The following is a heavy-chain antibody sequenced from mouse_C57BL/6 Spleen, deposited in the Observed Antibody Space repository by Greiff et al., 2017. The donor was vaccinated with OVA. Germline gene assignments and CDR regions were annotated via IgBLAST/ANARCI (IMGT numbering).Heavy chain of an antibody. D-gene: IGHD4-1*01. CDR3: ARGLGRKGYFDV. CDR2: IYPGNGDT. CDR1: GYTFTSYN. Sequence: ESGAELVRPGASVKMSCKASGYTFTSYNMHWVKQTPRQGLEWIGAIYPGNGDTSSNQKFKGKATLTVDKSSSTAYMQLSSLTSEDSAVYFCARGLGRKGYFDVWGTGTTVTVSS. J-gene: IGHJ1*03. V-gene: IGHV1-12*01.